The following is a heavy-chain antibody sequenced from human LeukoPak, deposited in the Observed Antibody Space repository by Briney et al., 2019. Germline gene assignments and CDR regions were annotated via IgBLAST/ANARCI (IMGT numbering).Heavy chain of an antibody. J-gene: IGHJ3*02. CDR2: INEDGGEE. Sequence: GGPLRLSYAASGFTFSDYYMSLVRQAPGKGPEWVANINEDGGEERYVDSVRGRFTISRDNTKNSLSLQMNSLRDEDTAVYYCASARWWSRDAFDIWGQGTMVTVSS. CDR1: GFTFSDYY. D-gene: IGHD2-15*01. V-gene: IGHV3-7*01. CDR3: ASARWWSRDAFDI.